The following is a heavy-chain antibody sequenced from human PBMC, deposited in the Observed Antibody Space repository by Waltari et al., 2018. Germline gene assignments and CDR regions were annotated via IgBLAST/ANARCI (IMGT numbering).Heavy chain of an antibody. CDR3: AKGAIGSAGLDY. V-gene: IGHV3-23*01. D-gene: IGHD6-13*01. CDR2: FTTSGNT. Sequence: EVRLLESGGGLVMPGGSLSLPCAASELHLSSYAVTWVRQAPGKGLEWVSSFTTSGNTYYADSVKGRFTISRDNSKNKMYLQMNSLRADDTAVYYCAKGAIGSAGLDYWGQGTLVTVSS. CDR1: ELHLSSYA. J-gene: IGHJ4*02.